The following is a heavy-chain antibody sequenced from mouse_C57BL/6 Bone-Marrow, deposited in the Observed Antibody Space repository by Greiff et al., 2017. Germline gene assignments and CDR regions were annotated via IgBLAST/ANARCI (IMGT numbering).Heavy chain of an antibody. CDR3: AKVYDGYYVKFAY. CDR1: GYTFTDYN. Sequence: EVQLQQSGPELVKPGASVKMSCKASGYTFTDYNMHWVKQSHGKSLEWIGYINPNNGGTSYNQKFKGKATLTVNQSSSTAYMELRSLTSEDSAVYYCAKVYDGYYVKFAYWGQGTLVTVSA. D-gene: IGHD2-3*01. J-gene: IGHJ3*01. CDR2: INPNNGGT. V-gene: IGHV1-22*01.